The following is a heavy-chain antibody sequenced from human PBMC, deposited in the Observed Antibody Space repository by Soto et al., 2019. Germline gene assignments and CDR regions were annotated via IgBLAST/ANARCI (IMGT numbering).Heavy chain of an antibody. J-gene: IGHJ6*02. D-gene: IGHD6-6*01. Sequence: QVPLVQSGAEVKKPGASVKVSCKASGYTFTSYGISWVRQAPGQGLEWMGWISAYNGNTNYAQKLQGRVTMTTDTSTSTAYMELRSLRSDDTAVYYCAKFWGSSSWNYFYGMDVWGQGTTVTVSS. CDR1: GYTFTSYG. CDR2: ISAYNGNT. CDR3: AKFWGSSSWNYFYGMDV. V-gene: IGHV1-18*04.